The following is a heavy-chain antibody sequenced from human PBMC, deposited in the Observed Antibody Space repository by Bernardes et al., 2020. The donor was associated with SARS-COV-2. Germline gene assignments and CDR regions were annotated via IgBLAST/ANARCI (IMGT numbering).Heavy chain of an antibody. CDR2: IYWDDDK. CDR1: GFSFTRGVG. J-gene: IGHJ4*02. CDR3: VHRPYLSAYFFDY. Sequence: SGPTPVKPTQTLTLTCNFSGFSFTRGVGVGWIRQPPGKALEWLGIIYWDDDKRYSPSLNSRLTITKDTSKNQVVLTLTNMDPVDTATYYCVHRPYLSAYFFDYWGQGALVTVSS. V-gene: IGHV2-5*02.